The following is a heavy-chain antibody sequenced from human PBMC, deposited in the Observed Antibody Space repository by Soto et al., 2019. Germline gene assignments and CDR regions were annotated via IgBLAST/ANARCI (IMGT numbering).Heavy chain of an antibody. Sequence: SETLSLTCTASGGSISSYYWSWIRQPPGKGLEWIGYIYYSGSTNYNPSLKSRVTISVDTSKNQFSLKLSSVTAADTAVYYCARDRGSGSYIDAFDIWGQGTMVTVSS. CDR3: ARDRGSGSYIDAFDI. D-gene: IGHD3-10*01. CDR2: IYYSGST. V-gene: IGHV4-59*01. J-gene: IGHJ3*02. CDR1: GGSISSYY.